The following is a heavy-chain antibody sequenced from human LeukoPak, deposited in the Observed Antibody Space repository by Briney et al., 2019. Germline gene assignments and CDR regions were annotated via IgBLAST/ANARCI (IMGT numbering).Heavy chain of an antibody. J-gene: IGHJ4*02. CDR3: ARGRLSSGWYDD. CDR1: GFIFTDYY. V-gene: IGHV3-11*06. CDR2: IDSGSTST. Sequence: GGSLRLSCAASGFIFTDYYMSWVRQAPGKGLGWVSFIDSGSTSTKYADSVKGRFSISRDNAKNTLHLHMNSLRAEDTAVYYCARGRLSSGWYDDWGQGTLVTVSS. D-gene: IGHD6-19*01.